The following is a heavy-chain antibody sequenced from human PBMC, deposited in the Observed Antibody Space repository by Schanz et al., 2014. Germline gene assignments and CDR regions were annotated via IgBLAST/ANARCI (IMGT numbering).Heavy chain of an antibody. CDR1: GFNFITFA. Sequence: EVHLVESGGGLVQPGGSLRLSCAASGFNFITFAMSWVRQAPGKGPEWVSAIGGDASRTYYADSVKGRFTISRDNSKSTLYPQRTSLRADDTAVYYCARPPPLVRGIAGWFGPWGQGSLVTVSS. J-gene: IGHJ5*02. CDR3: ARPPPLVRGIAGWFGP. CDR2: IGGDASRT. V-gene: IGHV3-23*04. D-gene: IGHD3-10*01.